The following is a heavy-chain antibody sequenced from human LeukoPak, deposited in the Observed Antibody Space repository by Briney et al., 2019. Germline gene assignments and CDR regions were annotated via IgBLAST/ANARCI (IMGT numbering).Heavy chain of an antibody. CDR1: GFTFSNYA. J-gene: IGHJ4*02. Sequence: GGSLRLSCAASGFTFSNYAMHWVRQAPGKGLEWVAVMSYDGSNKIYADSVEGRFTISRDNSKNTLYLQMNSLRADDTAVYYWDKDKYYYDSSGYYFVFDYWGQGTLVTVSP. CDR3: DKDKYYYDSSGYYFVFDY. CDR2: MSYDGSNK. V-gene: IGHV3-30-3*01. D-gene: IGHD3-22*01.